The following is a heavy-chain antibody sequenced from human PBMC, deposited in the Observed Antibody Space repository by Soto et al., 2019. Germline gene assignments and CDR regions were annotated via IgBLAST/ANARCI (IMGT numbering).Heavy chain of an antibody. D-gene: IGHD2-21*02. CDR3: VRDADETAIVPAPWLV. J-gene: IGHJ2*01. Sequence: KPSETLSLTCAVSGGSISSSHWWGWVRQAPGKGLEWIGEIYHSGSTNYNPSLKSRITVSVDKSKNQFSVNLSSVTAADTAVYYGVRDADETAIVPAPWLVWGRGPMVTVSS. CDR1: GGSISSSHW. CDR2: IYHSGST. V-gene: IGHV4-4*02.